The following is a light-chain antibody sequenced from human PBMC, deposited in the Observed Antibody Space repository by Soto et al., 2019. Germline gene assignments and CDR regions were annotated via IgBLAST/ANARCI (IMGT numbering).Light chain of an antibody. V-gene: IGKV1-5*01. Sequence: DIQMSQSPSTVSASAGDRVTITCRASQSISRWLAWYQQKPGKAPKLLIYDAFSLQSGVPSRFSGSGSGTEFTLIISSLQPDDFATYYCQQYNSLWTFGQGTKVDIK. J-gene: IGKJ1*01. CDR2: DAF. CDR1: QSISRW. CDR3: QQYNSLWT.